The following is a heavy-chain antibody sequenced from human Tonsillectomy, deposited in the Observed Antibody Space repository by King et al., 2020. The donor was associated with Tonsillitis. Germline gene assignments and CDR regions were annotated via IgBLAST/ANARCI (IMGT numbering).Heavy chain of an antibody. CDR2: FYHSGST. D-gene: IGHD3-9*01. J-gene: IGHJ6*02. CDR1: GGSISSYY. CDR3: ARVERYDIYMDV. Sequence: VQLQESGPGLVKPSETLSLTCTVSGGSISSYYWSWIRQPPGKGLEWIGHFYHSGSTNYNPSLKSRVTISVDTSKNQVSLKLSSVTAADTAVYYCARVERYDIYMDVWGHGTTVTVSS. V-gene: IGHV4-59*01.